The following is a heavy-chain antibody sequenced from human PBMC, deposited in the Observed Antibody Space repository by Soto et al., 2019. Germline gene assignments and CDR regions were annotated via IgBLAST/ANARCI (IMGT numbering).Heavy chain of an antibody. D-gene: IGHD3-10*01. J-gene: IGHJ6*02. CDR2: ISWDGGST. CDR1: GFTFDDYT. Sequence: EVQLVESGGVVVQPGGSLRLSCAASGFTFDDYTMHWVRQAPGKGLEWVSLISWDGGSTYYADSVKGRFTISRDNSKNSLYLQMNSLRTEDTALYYCAKDIRWFGELSGGMDVGGQGTKVTVSS. V-gene: IGHV3-43*01. CDR3: AKDIRWFGELSGGMDV.